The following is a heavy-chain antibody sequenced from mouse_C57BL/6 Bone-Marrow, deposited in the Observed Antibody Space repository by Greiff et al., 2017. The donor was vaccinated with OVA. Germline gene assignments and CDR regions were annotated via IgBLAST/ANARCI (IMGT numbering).Heavy chain of an antibody. CDR2: IRRCGSYF. V-gene: IGHV5-6*01. D-gene: IGHD1-1*01. J-gene: IGHJ3*01. Sequence: EVHLVESGGDLVKPGGSLKLSCAASGFTFSSYGMPWVSQTPDKRLEWVANIRRCGSYFYYHDSVKGRFPFSRDNAKNTLYLHMSSLKSEDTAMYNSARPAVVPVAYWCQGTLVTVSA. CDR1: GFTFSSYG. CDR3: ARPAVVPVAY.